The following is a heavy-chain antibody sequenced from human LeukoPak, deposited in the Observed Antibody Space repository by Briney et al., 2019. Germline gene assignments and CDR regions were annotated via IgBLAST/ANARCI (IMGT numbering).Heavy chain of an antibody. V-gene: IGHV1-8*03. D-gene: IGHD3-3*01. J-gene: IGHJ6*03. Sequence: ASVKVSCKASGYTFTNSDINWVRQAPGQGLEWMGWMNPNSGKTGYARKFQGSVTFTRNSSISTAYMDLSSLRSEDTAVYYCARGVRFSDFYYYMDVWGQGTTVTVSS. CDR1: GYTFTNSD. CDR2: MNPNSGKT. CDR3: ARGVRFSDFYYYMDV.